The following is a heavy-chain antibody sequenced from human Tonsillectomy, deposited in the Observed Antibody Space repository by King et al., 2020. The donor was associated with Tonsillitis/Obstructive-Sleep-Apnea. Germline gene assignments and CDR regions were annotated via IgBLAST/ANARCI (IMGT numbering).Heavy chain of an antibody. CDR3: ASPAQHYLDAYWYLDL. J-gene: IGHJ2*01. CDR1: GVSVSSSSYC. CDR2: FHYTGSI. V-gene: IGHV4-39*01. D-gene: IGHD3-9*01. Sequence: LQLQESGPRLVKPSETLSLTCTVSGVSVSSSSYCWGWIRQPPGKGLEWIGSFHYTGSIYYNPSLKSRVTISVDKSKNQLSLKLSSMTAADTAVYYCASPAQHYLDAYWYLDLWGRGTLVTVSS.